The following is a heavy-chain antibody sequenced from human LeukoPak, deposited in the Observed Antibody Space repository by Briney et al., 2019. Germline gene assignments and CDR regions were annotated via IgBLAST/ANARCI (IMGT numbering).Heavy chain of an antibody. CDR2: ISDDGSNE. J-gene: IGHJ5*02. V-gene: IGHV3-30-3*01. D-gene: IGHD6-13*01. CDR3: ASIAAAGLDWFDP. CDR1: GFTFSSYA. Sequence: GGSLRLSCAASGFTFSSYAMHWVRQAPGKGLEWVAVISDDGSNEHYADSVKGRFTISRDNSKNTLYLQMNSLRAEDTAVYYCASIAAAGLDWFDPWGQGTLVTVSS.